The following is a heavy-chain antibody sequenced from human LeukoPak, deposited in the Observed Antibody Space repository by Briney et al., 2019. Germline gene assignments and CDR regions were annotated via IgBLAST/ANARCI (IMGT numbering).Heavy chain of an antibody. CDR3: ARVGGRSSSSYLASDY. CDR1: GGSFSGYY. J-gene: IGHJ4*02. Sequence: SETLSLTCAVYGGSFSGYYWSWIRQPPGKGLEWIGEINHSGSTNYNPSLKSRVTISVDTSKNQFSLKLSSVTAADTAVFYCARVGGRSSSSYLASDYWGQGTLVTVSS. CDR2: INHSGST. D-gene: IGHD6-13*01. V-gene: IGHV4-34*01.